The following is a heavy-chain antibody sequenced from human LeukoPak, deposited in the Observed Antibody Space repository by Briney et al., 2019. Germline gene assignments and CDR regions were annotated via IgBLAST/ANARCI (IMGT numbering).Heavy chain of an antibody. V-gene: IGHV4-30-4*01. Sequence: SETLSLTCAVYGGSLNGHYWSWIRQPPGKGLEWTGYIYYSGSTYYNPSLKSRVTISVDTSKNQFSLKLSSVTAADTAVYYCARESYDFWSGYYEDYWGQGTLVTVSS. CDR3: ARESYDFWSGYYEDY. J-gene: IGHJ4*02. CDR2: IYYSGST. D-gene: IGHD3-3*01. CDR1: GGSLNGHY.